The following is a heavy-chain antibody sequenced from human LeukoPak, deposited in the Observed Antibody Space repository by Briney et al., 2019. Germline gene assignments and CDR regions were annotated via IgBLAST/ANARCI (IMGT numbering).Heavy chain of an antibody. V-gene: IGHV3-23*01. CDR2: ITSNSDYT. D-gene: IGHD7-27*01. J-gene: IGHJ3*01. CDR3: AKALGTGGRVSPFDV. Sequence: GGSLRPSCAASGFTFSNYVMNWVRQAPGKGREWVSPITSNSDYTYYADSVKGRFTISRDNSKKTLFLQMNDLRAEDTAIYYCAKALGTGGRVSPFDVWGQGTMVTVSS. CDR1: GFTFSNYV.